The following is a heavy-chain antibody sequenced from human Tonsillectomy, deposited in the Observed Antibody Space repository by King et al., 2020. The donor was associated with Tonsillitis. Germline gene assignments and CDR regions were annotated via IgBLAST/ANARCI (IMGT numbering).Heavy chain of an antibody. CDR2: IKSKTDDATT. CDR1: GFTFSNTW. D-gene: IGHD2-8*01. V-gene: IGHV3-15*01. CDR3: TTPQNNGFDY. Sequence: VQLVESGGGLVKPGGSLRLSCAASGFTFSNTWMSWVRQAPGKGLEWVGRIKSKTDDATTDYSAPGKGRFTILRDNSKNTLYIQMISLKTEDTAVYYCTTPQNNGFDYCGQGTLVTVSS. J-gene: IGHJ4*02.